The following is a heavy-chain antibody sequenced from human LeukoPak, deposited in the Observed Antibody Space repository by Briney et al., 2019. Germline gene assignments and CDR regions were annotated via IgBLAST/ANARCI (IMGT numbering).Heavy chain of an antibody. CDR2: VSSSGSTI. CDR3: ARESRSRPPDAFDI. CDR1: GFTFSSYE. J-gene: IGHJ3*02. D-gene: IGHD4-17*01. Sequence: PGGSLRLSCAASGFTFSSYEMNWVRQAPGKGLEWVSYVSSSGSTIYYADSVKGRLTISRDNAKNSLYLQMNSLRAEDTAVYYCARESRSRPPDAFDIWGQGTMVTVSS. V-gene: IGHV3-48*03.